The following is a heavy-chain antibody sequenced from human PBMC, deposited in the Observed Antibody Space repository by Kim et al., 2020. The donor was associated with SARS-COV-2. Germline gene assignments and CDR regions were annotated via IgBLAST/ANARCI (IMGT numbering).Heavy chain of an antibody. Sequence: GGSLRLSCAASGFTFGDYDMDWVRQAPGKGLEWVSGITTNSAYIDYADSVKGRFTISRDNAKNALYLQMNSLRAEDTGLYYCAKRLVGDQPFFDQWGQG. CDR1: GFTFGDYD. CDR2: ITTNSAYI. V-gene: IGHV3-9*01. D-gene: IGHD3-10*01. CDR3: AKRLVGDQPFFDQ. J-gene: IGHJ4*02.